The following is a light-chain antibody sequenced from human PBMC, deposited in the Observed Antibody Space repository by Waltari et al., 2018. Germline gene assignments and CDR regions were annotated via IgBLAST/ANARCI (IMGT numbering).Light chain of an antibody. CDR2: DAS. CDR3: QQRGNWPSGYT. Sequence: EIVLTQSPATLSLSPGERATLSCRASQTVSSYLAWYQQKPGQAPRLLSFDASRRATGIPARFSGIGSGTDFTLTISSLEPEDFAVYYCQQRGNWPSGYTFGQGTKLEIK. J-gene: IGKJ2*01. V-gene: IGKV3-11*01. CDR1: QTVSSY.